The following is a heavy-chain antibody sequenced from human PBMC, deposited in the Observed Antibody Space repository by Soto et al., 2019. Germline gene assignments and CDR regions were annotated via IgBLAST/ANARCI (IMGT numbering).Heavy chain of an antibody. CDR2: ISYDGSNK. CDR1: GFTFSSYA. Sequence: GGSLRLSCAASGFTFSSYAMHWVRQATGKGLEWVAVISYDGSNKYYADSVKGRFTISRDNSKNTLYLQMNSLRAEDTAVYYCARDYGDYFDYWGQGTLVTVSS. V-gene: IGHV3-30*04. J-gene: IGHJ4*02. D-gene: IGHD4-17*01. CDR3: ARDYGDYFDY.